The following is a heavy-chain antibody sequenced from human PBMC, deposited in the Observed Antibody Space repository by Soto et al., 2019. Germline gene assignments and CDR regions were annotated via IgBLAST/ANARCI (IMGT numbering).Heavy chain of an antibody. D-gene: IGHD3-22*01. J-gene: IGHJ4*02. V-gene: IGHV3-66*01. CDR3: ARARNYDNTYYIDY. Sequence: GGSLRLSCTASGFPVSTYYMSWVRQAPGKGLEWVSVIYSGGSTYYTDSVRGRFTISRDNSKNTLFLQMNTLRAEDTAVYHCARARNYDNTYYIDYWGQGTLVTVSS. CDR1: GFPVSTYY. CDR2: IYSGGST.